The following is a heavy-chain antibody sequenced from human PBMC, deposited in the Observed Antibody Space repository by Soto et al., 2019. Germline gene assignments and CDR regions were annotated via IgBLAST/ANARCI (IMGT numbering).Heavy chain of an antibody. CDR3: AKHPERIAQIGWFDP. CDR2: ISSSSSTI. Sequence: GSLRLSCAASGFTFSSYSMNWVRQAPGKGLEWVSYISSSSSTIYYADSVKGRFTISRDNAKNSLYLQMNSLRAEDTAVYYCAKHPERIAQIGWFDPWGQGTLVTVSS. D-gene: IGHD6-13*01. V-gene: IGHV3-48*01. J-gene: IGHJ5*02. CDR1: GFTFSSYS.